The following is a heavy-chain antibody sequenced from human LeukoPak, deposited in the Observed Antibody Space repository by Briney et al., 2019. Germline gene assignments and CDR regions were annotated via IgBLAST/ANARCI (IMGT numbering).Heavy chain of an antibody. V-gene: IGHV3-74*01. Sequence: GGSLRLSCAASGFTFSSYWMHWVRQAPGKGLVWLSRINGDGSSTSYADSVKGRFTISRDNSKNTLYLQMNSLRAEDTAVYYCAKDFWSGYYPNYWGQGTLVTVSS. J-gene: IGHJ4*02. D-gene: IGHD3-3*01. CDR1: GFTFSSYW. CDR2: INGDGSST. CDR3: AKDFWSGYYPNY.